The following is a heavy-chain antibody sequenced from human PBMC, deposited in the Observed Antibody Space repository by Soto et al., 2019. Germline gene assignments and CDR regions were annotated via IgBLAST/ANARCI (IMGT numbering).Heavy chain of an antibody. Sequence: KPSETLSLTCTVSGGSISSYEGSWIRQPAGQGLEWIGRIYTSGSTNYNPSLKSRVTMSVDTSQNPFSLKLSSVTAADTAVYYCARGSKSGSYYGVDYWGQGTLVTVSS. V-gene: IGHV4-4*07. CDR2: IYTSGST. J-gene: IGHJ4*02. D-gene: IGHD1-26*01. CDR1: GGSISSYE. CDR3: ARGSKSGSYYGVDY.